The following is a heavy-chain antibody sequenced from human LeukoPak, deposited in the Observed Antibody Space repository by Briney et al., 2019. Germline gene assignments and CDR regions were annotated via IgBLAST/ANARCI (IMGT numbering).Heavy chain of an antibody. Sequence: PGGSLRLSCAASGFTFSSYAMSWVRQAPGKGLEWVSHISSSGSTISYAESVKGRFTISRDNAKKSLSLQMNSLRAEDTAVYYCASHMTVGFWGQGTLVTVSS. CDR1: GFTFSSYA. CDR2: ISSSGSTI. D-gene: IGHD3-22*01. CDR3: ASHMTVGF. J-gene: IGHJ4*02. V-gene: IGHV3-48*03.